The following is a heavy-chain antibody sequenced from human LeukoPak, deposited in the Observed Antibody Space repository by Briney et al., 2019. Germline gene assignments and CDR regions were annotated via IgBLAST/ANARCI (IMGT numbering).Heavy chain of an antibody. Sequence: SETLSLTCTVSGGSISSYYWSWLRQPPGKGLEWIGYIYYSGSTNYNPSLKSRVTISVDTSKNQFSLKLSSVTAADTAVYYCARDQGADYFGSGSYYLGYWGQGTLVTVSS. CDR2: IYYSGST. CDR1: GGSISSYY. CDR3: ARDQGADYFGSGSYYLGY. D-gene: IGHD3-10*01. J-gene: IGHJ4*02. V-gene: IGHV4-59*01.